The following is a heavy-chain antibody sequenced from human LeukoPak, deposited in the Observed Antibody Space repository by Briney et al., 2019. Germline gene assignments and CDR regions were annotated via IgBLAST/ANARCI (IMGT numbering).Heavy chain of an antibody. CDR3: ARDCSSSSWYTPTYGMDV. CDR1: GFTFSSYG. D-gene: IGHD6-13*01. V-gene: IGHV3-33*01. J-gene: IGHJ6*02. Sequence: GRSLRLSCAASGFTFSSYGMHWVRQAPGKGLEWVAVIWYDGSNKYYADSVKGRFTISRDNSKNTLYLQMNSLRAEDTAVYYCARDCSSSSWYTPTYGMDVWGQGTTVTVSS. CDR2: IWYDGSNK.